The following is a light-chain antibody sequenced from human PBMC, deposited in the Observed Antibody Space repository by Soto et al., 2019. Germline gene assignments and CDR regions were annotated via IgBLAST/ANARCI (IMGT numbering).Light chain of an antibody. Sequence: EIVLTQSPGTLSLSPGERATLSCRASQSVSSSYLAWYQQKFGQAPRLLIYGASSRATGIPDRFSGSRSGTVFTFTISRLEPEDFAVYYCQQYGSSSWTFGQGTKVDIK. J-gene: IGKJ1*01. V-gene: IGKV3-20*01. CDR1: QSVSSSY. CDR3: QQYGSSSWT. CDR2: GAS.